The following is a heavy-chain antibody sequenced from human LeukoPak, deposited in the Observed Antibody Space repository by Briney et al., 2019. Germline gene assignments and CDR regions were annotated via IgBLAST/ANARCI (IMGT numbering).Heavy chain of an antibody. Sequence: GGSLRLPCAASGFTFSSYWMHWVRQAPGKGLVWVSRINSDGSTINYADSVKGRFTTSRDNAKNTLYLQMNSLRAEDTAVYYCARDFGGSRDYWGQGTLVTVSS. CDR1: GFTFSSYW. V-gene: IGHV3-74*01. CDR3: ARDFGGSRDY. D-gene: IGHD3-10*01. CDR2: INSDGSTI. J-gene: IGHJ4*02.